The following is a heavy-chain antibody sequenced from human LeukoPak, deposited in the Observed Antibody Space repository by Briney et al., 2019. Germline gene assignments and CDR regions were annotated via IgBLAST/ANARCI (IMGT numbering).Heavy chain of an antibody. V-gene: IGHV4-59*01. Sequence: NSSETLSLTCTVSGGSISSYYWSWIRQPPGKGLEWIGYIYYSGSTNYNPSLKSRVTISVDTSKNQFSLKLSSVIAADTAVYYCARTHTVTTASDYWGQGTLVTVSS. J-gene: IGHJ4*02. CDR2: IYYSGST. CDR3: ARTHTVTTASDY. D-gene: IGHD4-17*01. CDR1: GGSISSYY.